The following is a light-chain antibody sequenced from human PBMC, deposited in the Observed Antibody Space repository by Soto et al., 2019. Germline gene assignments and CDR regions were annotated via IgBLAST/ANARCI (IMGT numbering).Light chain of an antibody. Sequence: DTVMTQSPLSLPVTPGEPASISCWSSQSLLHIDGYNYLDWYLQKPGQSPQLLIYLGSYRASGVPDRFSGSGSRTDFTLKISRVEAEDVGVYYCMQALQTPPTFGQGTKLEI. CDR1: QSLLHIDGYNY. CDR3: MQALQTPPT. J-gene: IGKJ1*01. CDR2: LGS. V-gene: IGKV2-28*01.